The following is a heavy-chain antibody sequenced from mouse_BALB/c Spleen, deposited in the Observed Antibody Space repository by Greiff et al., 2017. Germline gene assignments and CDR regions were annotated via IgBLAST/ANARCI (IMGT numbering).Heavy chain of an antibody. J-gene: IGHJ4*01. CDR2: IWSGGST. CDR3: ARNYGNYEGYYAMDY. CDR1: GFSLTSYG. V-gene: IGHV2-4-1*01. D-gene: IGHD2-1*01. Sequence: VQLHQSGPGLVQPSQSLSITCTVSGFSLTSYGVHWVRQSPGKGLEWLGVIWSGGSTDYNAAFISRLSISKDNSKSQVFFKMNSLQADDTAIYYCARNYGNYEGYYAMDYWGQGTSGTVSS.